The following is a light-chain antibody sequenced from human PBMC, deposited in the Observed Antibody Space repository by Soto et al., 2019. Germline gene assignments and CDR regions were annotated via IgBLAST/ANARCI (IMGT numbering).Light chain of an antibody. Sequence: EIVLTQSPGALSLSPGERATLSCRASQTVSDNYLAWYQQKPGQAPRLLIYGASTRATGIPDRFSGSGSGTDVTLTLRRLEPEDFAVYYCQQYGGSPRVSFGGGTKVEIK. V-gene: IGKV3-20*01. CDR2: GAS. J-gene: IGKJ4*01. CDR1: QTVSDNY. CDR3: QQYGGSPRVS.